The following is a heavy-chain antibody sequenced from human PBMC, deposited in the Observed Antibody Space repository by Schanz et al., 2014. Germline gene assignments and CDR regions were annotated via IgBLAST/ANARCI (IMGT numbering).Heavy chain of an antibody. D-gene: IGHD3-9*01. J-gene: IGHJ6*02. CDR3: AKGRNRVVASAYYLYYGMDV. V-gene: IGHV3-23*04. Sequence: EVQLVESGGGLVQPGGSLRLSCAASGFKLGSYAMSWVRQAPGKGLEWVSTFAGSSETTSHADSVKGRLTISRDISKNTLYLQMNTLRADDTAVYFCAKGRNRVVASAYYLYYGMDVWGQGTTVTVS. CDR2: FAGSSETT. CDR1: GFKLGSYA.